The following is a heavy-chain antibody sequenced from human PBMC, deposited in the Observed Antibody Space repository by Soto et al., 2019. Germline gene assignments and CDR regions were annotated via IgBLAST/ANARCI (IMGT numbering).Heavy chain of an antibody. Sequence: EVQLLESGGGLVQPGGSLRISCAASGFTFSVYSMNWVRQAPGRGLECVAAIYRSAARVYYADSVKGRFTISRDNSQNILYLQMNSLRAEDTAVYYCAKDITPDNAWDLDSWGQGTLVTVSS. CDR3: AKDITPDNAWDLDS. D-gene: IGHD2-15*01. CDR1: GFTFSVYS. V-gene: IGHV3-23*01. J-gene: IGHJ4*02. CDR2: IYRSAARV.